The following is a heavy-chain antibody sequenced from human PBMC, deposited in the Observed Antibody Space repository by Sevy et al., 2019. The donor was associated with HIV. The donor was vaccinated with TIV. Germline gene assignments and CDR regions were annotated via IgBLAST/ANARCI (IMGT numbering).Heavy chain of an antibody. CDR1: GFTFSDYY. Sequence: GGLRLSCAGSGFTFSDYYMSWIRQAPGKGLEWISYMSSTGTTTYYAHSVKGRFTVSRDNGKNSFYLQMNSLRGDDTAWYYCAGAPTGISFDYWGQGSLVTVSS. CDR3: AGAPTGISFDY. D-gene: IGHD3-10*01. CDR2: MSSTGTTT. J-gene: IGHJ4*02. V-gene: IGHV3-11*01.